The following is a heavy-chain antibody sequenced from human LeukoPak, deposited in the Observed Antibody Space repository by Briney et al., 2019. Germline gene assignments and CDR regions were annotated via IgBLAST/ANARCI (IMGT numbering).Heavy chain of an antibody. D-gene: IGHD2/OR15-2a*01. CDR3: ARHDCHSNSDAFDV. CDR2: ISSSGSII. Sequence: PGGSLRLSCAASGFTFSSCELSWVRQAPAKGLEWGSYISSSGSIIYYADSVKGRLTISRDSAKNSLYLKMNSLRAEDTAVYYCARHDCHSNSDAFDVWGQGTMVTVSS. V-gene: IGHV3-48*03. J-gene: IGHJ3*01. CDR1: GFTFSSCE.